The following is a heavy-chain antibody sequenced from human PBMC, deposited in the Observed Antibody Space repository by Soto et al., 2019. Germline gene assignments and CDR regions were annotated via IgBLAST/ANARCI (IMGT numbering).Heavy chain of an antibody. Sequence: PGGSLRLSCAASGFTFSNAWMSWVRQAPGKGLEWVGRIKSKTDGGTTDYAAPVKGRFTISRDDSKNTLYLQMNSLKTEDTAVYCCTTLLGPTVTTLIVYWGQGTLVTVSS. V-gene: IGHV3-15*01. CDR2: IKSKTDGGTT. CDR3: TTLLGPTVTTLIVY. D-gene: IGHD4-17*01. CDR1: GFTFSNAW. J-gene: IGHJ4*02.